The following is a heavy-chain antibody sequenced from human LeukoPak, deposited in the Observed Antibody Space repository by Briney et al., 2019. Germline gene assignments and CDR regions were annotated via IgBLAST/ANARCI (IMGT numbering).Heavy chain of an antibody. J-gene: IGHJ3*02. D-gene: IGHD3-10*01. CDR3: ARDQRSLLGFGELSHGAFDI. V-gene: IGHV3-30-3*01. CDR1: GFTFSSYA. CDR2: ISYDGSNK. Sequence: GGSLRLSCAASGFTFSSYAMHWVRQAPGKGLEWVAVISYDGSNKYYADSVKGRFTISRDNSKNTLYLQMNSLRAEDTAVYYRARDQRSLLGFGELSHGAFDIWGQGTKVTVSS.